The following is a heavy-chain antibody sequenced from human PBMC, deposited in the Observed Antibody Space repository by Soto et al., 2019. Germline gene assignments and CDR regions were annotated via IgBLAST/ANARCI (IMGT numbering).Heavy chain of an antibody. CDR1: GGSISSSSYY. CDR3: ARVAGWEPAGVDY. J-gene: IGHJ4*02. Sequence: SETLSLTCTVSGGSISSSSYYWGWIRQPPGKGLEWIGSIYYSGSTYYNPSLKSRVTISVDTSKNQFSLKLSSVTAADTAVYYCARVAGWEPAGVDYWGQGTLVTVSS. CDR2: IYYSGST. V-gene: IGHV4-39*01. D-gene: IGHD1-26*01.